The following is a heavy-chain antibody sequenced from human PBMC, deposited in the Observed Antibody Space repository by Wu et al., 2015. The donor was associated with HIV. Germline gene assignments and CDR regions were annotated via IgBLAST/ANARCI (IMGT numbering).Heavy chain of an antibody. D-gene: IGHD6-19*01. V-gene: IGHV1-2*02. Sequence: QVQVVQSGAEVKKPGASVKVSCKASGFTFIGHYTHWVRQAPGEGLEWMGWINPNSGGTNYAQKFQGRVTMTRDTSIGTTYMELTGLRSDDTAMYYCARPEGQWLVRGAFDIWGQGTMVTGLF. CDR3: ARPEGQWLVRGAFDI. CDR1: GFTFIGHY. CDR2: INPNSGGT. J-gene: IGHJ3*02.